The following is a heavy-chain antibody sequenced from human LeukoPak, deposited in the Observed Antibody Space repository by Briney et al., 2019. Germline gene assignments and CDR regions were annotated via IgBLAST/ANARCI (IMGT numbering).Heavy chain of an antibody. Sequence: GASVKVSCKASVYTFTGQYIHWVRQAPGQGLEWMGWINPNSGGTNYEQKFQGWVIMTRDTSISTAYMELSSLRYDDTAVYYCARHMTTANNWFDPWGQGTLVTVSS. CDR3: ARHMTTANNWFDP. CDR2: INPNSGGT. D-gene: IGHD4-17*01. V-gene: IGHV1-2*04. CDR1: VYTFTGQY. J-gene: IGHJ5*02.